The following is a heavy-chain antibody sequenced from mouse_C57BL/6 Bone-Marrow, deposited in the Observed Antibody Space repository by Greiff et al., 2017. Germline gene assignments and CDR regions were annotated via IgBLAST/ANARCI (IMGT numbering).Heavy chain of an antibody. J-gene: IGHJ1*03. Sequence: EVQLQESGPGLVKPSQSLSLTCSVTGYSITSGYYWNWIRQFPGNKLEWMGYISYDGSNNYNPSLKNRISINRDTSKNQFFLKLNSVTTEDTATYYCAREARWGWYVGVWGTGTTVTVSS. D-gene: IGHD4-1*01. CDR3: AREARWGWYVGV. CDR2: ISYDGSN. CDR1: GYSITSGYY. V-gene: IGHV3-6*01.